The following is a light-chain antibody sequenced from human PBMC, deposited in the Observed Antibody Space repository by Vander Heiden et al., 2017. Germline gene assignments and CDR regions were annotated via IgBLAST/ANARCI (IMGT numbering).Light chain of an antibody. J-gene: IGLJ2*01. Sequence: QSALTQPRSVSGSPGQSVTISCTGTSSDVGDYISVSWYQQHPGKAPKLMIFDVSGRPSGVPDRFSGSKSGNTASLTISGLQADDEAVYYCCSYAGTSTPVVFGGGTKLTVL. V-gene: IGLV2-11*01. CDR3: CSYAGTSTPVV. CDR1: SSDVGDYIS. CDR2: DVS.